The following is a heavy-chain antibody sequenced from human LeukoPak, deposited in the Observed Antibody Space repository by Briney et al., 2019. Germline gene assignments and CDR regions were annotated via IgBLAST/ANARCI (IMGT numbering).Heavy chain of an antibody. CDR2: IYSGGST. V-gene: IGHV3-66*02. CDR3: ASHDSSGYSFSLYY. CDR1: GFTVSSNY. J-gene: IGHJ4*02. Sequence: LGGSLRLSCAASGFTVSSNYMSWVRQAPGKGLEWVSVIYSGGSTYYADSVKGRFTISRDNSKNTLYLQMNSLRAEDTAVYYCASHDSSGYSFSLYYWGQGTLVTVSS. D-gene: IGHD3-22*01.